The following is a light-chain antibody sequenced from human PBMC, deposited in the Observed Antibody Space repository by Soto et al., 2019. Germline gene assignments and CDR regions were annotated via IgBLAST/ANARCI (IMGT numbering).Light chain of an antibody. CDR2: RNN. V-gene: IGLV1-40*01. Sequence: VLTQPPSVSGAPGQRVTISCTGNSSNIGAGHDVHWYQQPPGTAPKLLIFRNNNRASGVPGRFSGARSGTSASLAITGLQTGDEADYYCQSFDSNLSGWVFGGGIKVTVL. J-gene: IGLJ3*02. CDR3: QSFDSNLSGWV. CDR1: SSNIGAGHD.